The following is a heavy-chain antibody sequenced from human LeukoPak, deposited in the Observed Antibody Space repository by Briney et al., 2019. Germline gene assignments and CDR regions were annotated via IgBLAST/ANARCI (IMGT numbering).Heavy chain of an antibody. V-gene: IGHV3-23*01. Sequence: QTGGSLRLSCAASGFTFSSYGMSWVRQAPGKGLEWVSVMSGGGSSTYDADSVKGRFTISRDNSKNTLYLQMNSLRAEDTAVYYCAKEYSGNYYYFDYWGQGTLVTVSS. CDR1: GFTFSSYG. J-gene: IGHJ4*02. CDR2: MSGGGSST. D-gene: IGHD1-26*01. CDR3: AKEYSGNYYYFDY.